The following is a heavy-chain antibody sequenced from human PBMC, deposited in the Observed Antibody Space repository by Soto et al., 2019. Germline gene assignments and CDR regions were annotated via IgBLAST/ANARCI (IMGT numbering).Heavy chain of an antibody. CDR1: GYTFSSYW. Sequence: GESLKISCKGSGYTFSSYWIGWVRQMPGKGLEWMGIIHCDDSDTEYSPSFEGQVTISADKSISSAYLQWRSLRASDTATYYCVRHGGKTLDYWGQGTLVTVSS. J-gene: IGHJ4*02. D-gene: IGHD2-15*01. V-gene: IGHV5-51*01. CDR2: IHCDDSDT. CDR3: VRHGGKTLDY.